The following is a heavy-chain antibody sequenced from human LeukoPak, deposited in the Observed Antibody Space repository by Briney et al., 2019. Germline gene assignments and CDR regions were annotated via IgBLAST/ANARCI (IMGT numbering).Heavy chain of an antibody. D-gene: IGHD3-22*01. CDR2: ISGSGGST. Sequence: GGSLRLSCAASGFTFSSYAMSWVRQAPGKGLEWVSAISGSGGSTYYADSVKGRFTISRDNSKNTLYLQMNSLRAKDTAVYYCAKTYYYDSSGSHNLDYWGQGTLVTVSS. CDR3: AKTYYYDSSGSHNLDY. V-gene: IGHV3-23*01. CDR1: GFTFSSYA. J-gene: IGHJ4*02.